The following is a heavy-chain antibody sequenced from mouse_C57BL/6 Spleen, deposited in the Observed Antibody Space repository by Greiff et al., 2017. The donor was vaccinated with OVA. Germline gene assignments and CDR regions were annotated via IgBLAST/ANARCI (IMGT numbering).Heavy chain of an antibody. CDR3: ARHEDDYYGSSYGAMDY. J-gene: IGHJ4*01. V-gene: IGHV1-62-2*01. Sequence: QVQLQQSGAELVKPGASVKLSCKASGYTFTEYTIHWVKQRSGQGLEWIGWFYPGSGSIKYNEKFKDKATLTADKSSSTVYMELSRLTSEDSAVYFCARHEDDYYGSSYGAMDYWGQGTSVTVSA. CDR1: GYTFTEYT. CDR2: FYPGSGSI. D-gene: IGHD1-1*01.